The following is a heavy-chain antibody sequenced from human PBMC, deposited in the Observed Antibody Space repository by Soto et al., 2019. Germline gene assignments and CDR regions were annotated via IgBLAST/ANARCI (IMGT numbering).Heavy chain of an antibody. J-gene: IGHJ3*02. CDR3: ARVPTPYNWNNDAFDI. CDR2: ISSSSSYI. D-gene: IGHD1-20*01. Sequence: EVQLVESGGGLVKPGGSLRLSCAASGFTFSSYSMNWDRQAPGKGLEWVSSISSSSSYIYYADSVKGRFTISRDNAKNSLYLQMNSLRAEDTAVYYCARVPTPYNWNNDAFDIWGQGTMVTVSS. V-gene: IGHV3-21*01. CDR1: GFTFSSYS.